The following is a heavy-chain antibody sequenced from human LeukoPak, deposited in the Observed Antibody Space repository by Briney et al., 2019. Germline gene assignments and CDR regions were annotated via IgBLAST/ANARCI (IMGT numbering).Heavy chain of an antibody. CDR1: GFTFSSYG. Sequence: PGGSLRLSCAASGFTFSSYGMHWVRQAPGKGLEWVAFIRYDGSNKYYADSVKGRFTISRDNSKNTLYLQMNSLRAEGTAVYYCARDWGMIVDYMDVWGKGTTVTVSS. CDR3: ARDWGMIVDYMDV. D-gene: IGHD3-22*01. J-gene: IGHJ6*03. V-gene: IGHV3-30*02. CDR2: IRYDGSNK.